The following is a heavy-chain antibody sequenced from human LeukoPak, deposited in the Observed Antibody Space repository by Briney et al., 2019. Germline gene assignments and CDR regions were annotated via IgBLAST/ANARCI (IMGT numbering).Heavy chain of an antibody. Sequence: PSETLSLTCTVSGGSISSYYWSWIRQPPGKGLEWIGYIYYSGSTNYNPSLKSRVTISVDTSKNQFSLKLSSVTAADTAVYYYARSRSYSSSWYSDYWGQGTLVTVSS. V-gene: IGHV4-59*01. CDR2: IYYSGST. J-gene: IGHJ4*02. CDR3: ARSRSYSSSWYSDY. D-gene: IGHD6-13*01. CDR1: GGSISSYY.